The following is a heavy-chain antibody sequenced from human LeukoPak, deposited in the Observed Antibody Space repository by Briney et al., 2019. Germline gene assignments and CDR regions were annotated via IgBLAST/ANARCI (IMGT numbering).Heavy chain of an antibody. J-gene: IGHJ4*02. CDR1: GFTFSDYY. CDR2: IRNKADSYTT. D-gene: IGHD6-19*01. CDR3: ARRASGGWCFDY. V-gene: IGHV3-72*01. Sequence: PGGSLRLSCTASGFTFSDYYMDWVRQAPGKGLEWVGRIRNKADSYTTEYAASVKGRFTISRDDSKNSLHLQINSLKTEDTAVYYCARRASGGWCFDYWGQGTLVTVSS.